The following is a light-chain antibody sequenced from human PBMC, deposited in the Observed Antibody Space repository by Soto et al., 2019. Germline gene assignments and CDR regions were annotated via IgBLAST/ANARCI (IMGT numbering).Light chain of an antibody. CDR2: TTS. J-gene: IGKJ2*01. Sequence: DIQLTQSPSSLSASVGDRVTITCRASHSISTYLNWYQQKPGKAPSLLIYTTSSLQSGVPSRFSGSGSGTDFTLTIGGLQPADFAIYYCQQSYSSPYTFGLGTTVQIK. V-gene: IGKV1-39*01. CDR1: HSISTY. CDR3: QQSYSSPYT.